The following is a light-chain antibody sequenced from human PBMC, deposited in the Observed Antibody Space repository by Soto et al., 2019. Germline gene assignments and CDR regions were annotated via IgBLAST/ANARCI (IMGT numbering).Light chain of an antibody. CDR2: WAS. CDR1: HTVLSTSNSKNN. J-gene: IGKJ1*01. V-gene: IGKV4-1*01. CDR3: HQYSSSPRT. Sequence: DIVMTQSPDSLTASLGERATVTCKSSHTVLSTSNSKNNLAWYQQKEGHPPKLLIYWASTRHSGVPDRFRGSGSGTVFTLTIDNLQPEDVGVYYWHQYSSSPRTFGLGTKVEIK.